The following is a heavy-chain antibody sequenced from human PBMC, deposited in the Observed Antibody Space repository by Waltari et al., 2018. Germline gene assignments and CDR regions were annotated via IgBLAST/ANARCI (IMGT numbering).Heavy chain of an antibody. CDR3: ARSYDFWSGYPLHY. CDR1: GDSITNYY. V-gene: IGHV4-59*01. CDR2: IAYSGIT. Sequence: QVQLQESGQGLVKPSETLSRICSVSGDSITNYYWSWVRQPPGKGLEWIGYIAYSGITRYNPSLKSRATISVDTSKKQFSLRLGSVTAADTAIYYCARSYDFWSGYPLHYWGQGTLVTVSS. J-gene: IGHJ4*02. D-gene: IGHD3-3*01.